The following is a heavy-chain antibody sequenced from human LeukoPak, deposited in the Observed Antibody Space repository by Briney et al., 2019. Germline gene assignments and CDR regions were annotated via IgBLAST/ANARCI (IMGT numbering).Heavy chain of an antibody. D-gene: IGHD2-21*02. Sequence: SETLSLTCAVSGASITNNHYAWTWIRQPPGKGLEWIGFIYDSGHTYYNPSLESRVAISLDRSKNRFSLKVESATAADTAVYYCARGGGDHTVYFDYWGQGILLTVSS. CDR1: GASITNNHYA. V-gene: IGHV4-30-2*01. J-gene: IGHJ4*02. CDR2: IYDSGHT. CDR3: ARGGGDHTVYFDY.